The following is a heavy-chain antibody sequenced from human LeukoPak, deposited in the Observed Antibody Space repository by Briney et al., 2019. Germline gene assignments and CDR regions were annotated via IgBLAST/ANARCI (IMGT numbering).Heavy chain of an antibody. CDR1: GGSISSSSYY. CDR2: IYYSGST. V-gene: IGHV4-39*07. D-gene: IGHD3-10*01. J-gene: IGHJ4*02. Sequence: SETLSLTCTVSGGSISSSSYYWGWIRQPPGKGLEWIGSIYYSGSTYYNPSLKSRVTISVDTSKNQFSLKLSSVTAADTAVYYCASRPNYYGSGSYYKDFDYWGQGTLVTVSS. CDR3: ASRPNYYGSGSYYKDFDY.